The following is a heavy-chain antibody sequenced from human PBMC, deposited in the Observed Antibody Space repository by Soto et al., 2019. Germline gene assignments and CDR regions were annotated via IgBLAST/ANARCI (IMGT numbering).Heavy chain of an antibody. Sequence: SETLSLTCTVSGGSISSYYWSWIRQPPGKGLEWIGYIYYSGSTNYNPSLKSRVTISVDTSKNQFSLKLSSVTAADTAVYYCARDLVATIAYGMDVWGQGTTVTVSS. CDR1: GGSISSYY. D-gene: IGHD5-12*01. J-gene: IGHJ6*02. CDR2: IYYSGST. V-gene: IGHV4-59*01. CDR3: ARDLVATIAYGMDV.